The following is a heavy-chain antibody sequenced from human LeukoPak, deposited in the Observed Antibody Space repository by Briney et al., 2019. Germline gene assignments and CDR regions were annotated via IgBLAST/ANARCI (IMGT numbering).Heavy chain of an antibody. J-gene: IGHJ4*02. D-gene: IGHD6-6*01. V-gene: IGHV3-66*01. CDR2: IYSPGST. CDR3: ARDQGSSSGVFDY. Sequence: QAGGSLRLSCAASGVIVRTNYMSWVRRAPGKGLEWVSVIYSPGSTYYADSVRGRFTISRDKSSNTLYLQMNSLRAEDTAVYYCARDQGSSSGVFDYWGQGTLVTASS. CDR1: GVIVRTNY.